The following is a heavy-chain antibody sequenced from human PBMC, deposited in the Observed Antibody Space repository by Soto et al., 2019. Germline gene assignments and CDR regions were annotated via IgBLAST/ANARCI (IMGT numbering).Heavy chain of an antibody. D-gene: IGHD5-18*01. Sequence: QVQLVQSGAEVKKPESSVKGSCKAPGGTLSTYAISWVRRAPGQGLEWMGGIIPMFGTANYAQRFQDRVTITADESTNTVYMELSSLRSEDTAVYFCASGIQLWLRRINNGYSGWGQGTLVTVSS. V-gene: IGHV1-69*13. CDR2: IIPMFGTA. CDR1: GGTLSTYA. CDR3: ASGIQLWLRRINNGYSG. J-gene: IGHJ4*02.